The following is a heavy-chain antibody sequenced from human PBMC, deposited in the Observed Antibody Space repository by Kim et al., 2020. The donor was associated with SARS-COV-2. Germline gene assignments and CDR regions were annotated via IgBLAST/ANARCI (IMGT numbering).Heavy chain of an antibody. CDR3: ARMGYCSGGSCYSFHPPSDY. D-gene: IGHD2-15*01. J-gene: IGHJ4*02. Sequence: SETLSLTCTVSGGSISSSSYYWGWIRQPPGKGLEWIGSIYYSGSTYYNPSLKSRVTISVDTSKNQFSLKLSSVTAADTAVYYCARMGYCSGGSCYSFHPPSDYWGQETLVTVSS. CDR1: GGSISSSSYY. V-gene: IGHV4-39*01. CDR2: IYYSGST.